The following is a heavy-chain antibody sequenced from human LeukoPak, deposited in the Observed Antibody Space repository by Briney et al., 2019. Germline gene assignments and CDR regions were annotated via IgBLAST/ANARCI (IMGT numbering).Heavy chain of an antibody. Sequence: PGGSLRLSCAASGFTFSSYWMSWVRQAPGKGLEWVANIKQDGSEKYYVDSVKGRFTISRDNAKNSLYLQMNSLRAEDTAVYYCASPSDPYYYYGMDVWGQGTTVTVSS. V-gene: IGHV3-7*01. CDR3: ASPSDPYYYYGMDV. CDR1: GFTFSSYW. J-gene: IGHJ6*02. D-gene: IGHD2-21*02. CDR2: IKQDGSEK.